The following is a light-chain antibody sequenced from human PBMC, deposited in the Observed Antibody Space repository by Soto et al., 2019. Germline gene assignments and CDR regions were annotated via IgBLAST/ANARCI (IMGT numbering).Light chain of an antibody. CDR1: SGHSSYI. J-gene: IGLJ3*02. V-gene: IGLV4-60*02. Sequence: QSVLTQSSSASASLGSSVKLTCTLSSGHSSYIIAWHQQQPGKAPRYLMKLEGSGSYNKGSGVPDRFSRSSSGADRYLTISNLQFEDEADYYCETWDTNTWVFGGGTKLTVL. CDR2: LEGSGSY. CDR3: ETWDTNTWV.